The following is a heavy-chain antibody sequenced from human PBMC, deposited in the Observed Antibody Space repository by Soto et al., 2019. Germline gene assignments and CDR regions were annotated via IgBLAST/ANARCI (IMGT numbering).Heavy chain of an antibody. D-gene: IGHD1-1*01. CDR3: AGLPRHYKACDY. CDR2: ISHSGST. J-gene: IGHJ4*02. V-gene: IGHV4-4*02. CDR1: RGSLTTNHW. Sequence: QVQLQESGPGLVKPSGTLSLTCVVSRGSLTTNHWWTWVRQTPGKGLEWIGEISHSGSTNDNPSLKSRLTIAVATSRSQVPLTLTSVSAADAAQHYCAGLPRHYKACDYWCQGTLVTVCS.